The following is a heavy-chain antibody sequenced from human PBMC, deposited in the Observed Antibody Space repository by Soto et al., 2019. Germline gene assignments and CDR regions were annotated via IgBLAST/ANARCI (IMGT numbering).Heavy chain of an antibody. CDR3: ARDVGIHDAFDI. J-gene: IGHJ3*02. CDR2: IYHTGTT. V-gene: IGHV4-59*13. D-gene: IGHD5-18*01. Sequence: QVRLHESGPGLVKPSETLSLTCTVSTDSFNDYYWSWIRQPPGKGLEWIGSIYHTGTTNYNPSLDSRVSISVDTSKIQFSLSLSSVTAADTAVYYCARDVGIHDAFDIWGQGTLVTVSS. CDR1: TDSFNDYY.